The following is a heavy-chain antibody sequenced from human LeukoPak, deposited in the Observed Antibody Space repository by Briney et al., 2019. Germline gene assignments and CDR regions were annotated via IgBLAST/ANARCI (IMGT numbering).Heavy chain of an antibody. J-gene: IGHJ4*02. CDR1: GGSISSYY. CDR2: IYYSGST. V-gene: IGHV4-59*01. CDR3: ARVGLSYYGSGSYDY. Sequence: SETLSLTCTVSGGSISSYYWSWIRQPPGKGLGWIGYIYYSGSTNYNPSLKSRVTISVDTSKNQFSLKLSSVTAADTAVYYCARVGLSYYGSGSYDYWGQGTLVTVSS. D-gene: IGHD3-10*01.